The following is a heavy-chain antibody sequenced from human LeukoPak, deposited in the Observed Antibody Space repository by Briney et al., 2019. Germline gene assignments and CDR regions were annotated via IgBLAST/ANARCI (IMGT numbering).Heavy chain of an antibody. CDR2: ISTSGST. J-gene: IGHJ4*02. V-gene: IGHV3-48*03. Sequence: GGSLRLSCAASGFTFSSFEMNWVRQAPGKGLEWLSYISTSGSTFYADSVKGRFTVSRDNAKNSLYLRMNSLRAEDTAIYYCARDLATPRGFFDYWGQGTLVTVSS. D-gene: IGHD4-23*01. CDR3: ARDLATPRGFFDY. CDR1: GFTFSSFE.